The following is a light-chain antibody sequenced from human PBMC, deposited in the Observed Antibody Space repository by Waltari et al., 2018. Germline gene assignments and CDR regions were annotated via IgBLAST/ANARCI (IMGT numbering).Light chain of an antibody. CDR3: EQYNNYPFT. V-gene: IGKV1-5*03. CDR2: KAS. Sequence: CRASQSIISWLARYQQKPGKAPKLLIYKASSLESGVPSRFSGSGSGTEFTLTISSLQPDDFATYYCEQYNNYPFTFGPGTKVDIK. CDR1: QSIISW. J-gene: IGKJ3*01.